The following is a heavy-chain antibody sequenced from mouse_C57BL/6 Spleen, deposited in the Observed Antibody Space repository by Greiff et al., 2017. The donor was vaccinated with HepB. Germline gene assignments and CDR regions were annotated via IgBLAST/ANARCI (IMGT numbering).Heavy chain of an antibody. CDR1: GFSLTSYG. Sequence: VQRVESGPGLVQPSQSLSITCTVSGFSLTSYGVHWVRQSPGKGLEWLGVIWSGGSTDYNAAFISRLSISKDNSKSQVFFKMNSLQADDTAIYYCARKPGRDWYFDVWGTGTTVTVSS. D-gene: IGHD3-3*01. CDR2: IWSGGST. CDR3: ARKPGRDWYFDV. V-gene: IGHV2-2*01. J-gene: IGHJ1*03.